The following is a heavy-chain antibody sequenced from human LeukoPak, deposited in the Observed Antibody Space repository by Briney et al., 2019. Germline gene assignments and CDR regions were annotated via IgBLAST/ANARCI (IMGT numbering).Heavy chain of an antibody. Sequence: SVTVSCKASGGTFSSYAISWVCQAPGQGLEWTGRIIPILGIANYAQKFQGRVTITADKSTSTAYMELSSLRSEDTAVYYCARTNCSSTSCYGQGWFDPWGQGTLVTVSS. CDR1: GGTFSSYA. CDR3: ARTNCSSTSCYGQGWFDP. V-gene: IGHV1-69*04. J-gene: IGHJ5*02. D-gene: IGHD2-2*01. CDR2: IIPILGIA.